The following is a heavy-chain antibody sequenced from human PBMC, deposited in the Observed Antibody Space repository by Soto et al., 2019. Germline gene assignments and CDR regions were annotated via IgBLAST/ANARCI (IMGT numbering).Heavy chain of an antibody. Sequence: SETLSLTCAVYGGSFSGYYWSWIRQPPGKGLEWIGEINHSGSTNYNPSLKSRVTISVDTSKNQFSLKLSSVTAADTAVYYCAREKWGMVSPRGHSVFDSWRQGTLVTV. D-gene: IGHD2-8*02. J-gene: IGHJ5*01. CDR1: GGSFSGYY. CDR3: AREKWGMVSPRGHSVFDS. CDR2: INHSGST. V-gene: IGHV4-34*01.